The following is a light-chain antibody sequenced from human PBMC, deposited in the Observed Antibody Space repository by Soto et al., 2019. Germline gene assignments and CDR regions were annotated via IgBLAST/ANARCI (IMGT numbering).Light chain of an antibody. J-gene: IGLJ3*02. Sequence: QPVLTQPPSASASLGASVKLTCTLSSGHNSYAIAWHQQQPEKGPRYFMKLNSDGSHSKGDGIPDRFSGSSSGAERYLTISILQSEDEAVYYCQNWSNEMRVFGGGTKLTV. V-gene: IGLV4-69*01. CDR3: QNWSNEMRV. CDR1: SGHNSYA. CDR2: LNSDGSH.